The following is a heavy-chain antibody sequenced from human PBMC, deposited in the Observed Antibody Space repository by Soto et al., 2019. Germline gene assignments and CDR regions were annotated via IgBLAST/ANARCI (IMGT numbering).Heavy chain of an antibody. Sequence: PGGSLRLSCAASGLTFSSYGMHWVRQAPGKGLEWVAVIWYDGSNKYYADSVKGRFTISRDNSKNTLYLQMNSLRAEDTAVYYCARSGGADYYYSGMDVWGQGTTVTVSS. D-gene: IGHD6-25*01. CDR1: GLTFSSYG. CDR3: ARSGGADYYYSGMDV. CDR2: IWYDGSNK. J-gene: IGHJ6*02. V-gene: IGHV3-33*01.